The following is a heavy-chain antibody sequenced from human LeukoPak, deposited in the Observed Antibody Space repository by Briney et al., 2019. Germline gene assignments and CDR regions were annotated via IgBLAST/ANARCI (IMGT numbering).Heavy chain of an antibody. J-gene: IGHJ4*02. CDR2: IKEDETEK. CDR3: ARDVLGALDY. V-gene: IGHV3-7*01. CDR1: GFTFRTYW. D-gene: IGHD1-26*01. Sequence: PGGSLRLSCAASGFTFRTYWMAWVRQAPGKGLGWVANIKEDETEKHYVESVKGRFTISRDNTKNSLSLQMNSLRADDTAVYHCARDVLGALDYWSQGTLVTVSS.